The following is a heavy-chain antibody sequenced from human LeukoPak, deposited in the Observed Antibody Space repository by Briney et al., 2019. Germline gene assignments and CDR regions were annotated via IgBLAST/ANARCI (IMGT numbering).Heavy chain of an antibody. D-gene: IGHD5-12*01. V-gene: IGHV3-21*04. Sequence: PGGSLRLSCAASGFTFSSYAMSWVRQAPGKGPEWVSYISGSSSYTNYADSVKGRFTISRDDAKNSLYLQMNSLRAEDTAVYYCARALAALAPTDYWGQGTLVTVSS. J-gene: IGHJ4*02. CDR2: ISGSSSYT. CDR1: GFTFSSYA. CDR3: ARALAALAPTDY.